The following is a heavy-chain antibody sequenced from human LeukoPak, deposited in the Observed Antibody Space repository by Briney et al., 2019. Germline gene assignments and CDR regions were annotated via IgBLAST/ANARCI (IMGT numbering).Heavy chain of an antibody. CDR3: ARVEWQNPDNYIWFDP. J-gene: IGHJ5*02. Sequence: ASVKVSCKASGYTFSRYYMHWVRQAPGQGLDGMGGIIPIFGTANYAQKFQGRVTITADESTSTAYMELSSLRSEDTAVYYCARVEWQNPDNYIWFDPWGPGTLVTVSP. CDR1: GYTFSRYY. CDR2: IIPIFGTA. D-gene: IGHD1-1*01. V-gene: IGHV1-69*13.